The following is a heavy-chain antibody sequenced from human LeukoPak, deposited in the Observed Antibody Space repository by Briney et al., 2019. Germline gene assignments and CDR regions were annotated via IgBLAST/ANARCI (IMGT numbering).Heavy chain of an antibody. Sequence: GGSLRLSCAASGFTFSSYWMSWVRQAPGKGLEWVANIKQDGSEKYYVDSVKGRFTISRDNAKNSLYLQMNSLRAEDTAVYYCARRVSGWFEYYFDYWGQGTLVTVSS. CDR1: GFTFSSYW. J-gene: IGHJ4*02. V-gene: IGHV3-7*03. CDR2: IKQDGSEK. D-gene: IGHD6-19*01. CDR3: ARRVSGWFEYYFDY.